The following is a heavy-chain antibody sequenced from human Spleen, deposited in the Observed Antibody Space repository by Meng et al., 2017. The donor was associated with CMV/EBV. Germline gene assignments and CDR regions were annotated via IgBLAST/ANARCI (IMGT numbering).Heavy chain of an antibody. CDR1: GFTFSDYY. J-gene: IGHJ5*02. V-gene: IGHV3-11*05. CDR2: ISSSSSYT. D-gene: IGHD3-3*01. Sequence: QVQLVESGGXLVKPGGSLRLSCAASGFTFSDYYMGWIRQAPGKGLEWVSYISSSSSYTNYADSVKGRFTISRDNAKNSLYLQMNSLRAEDTAVYYCAREAYYDFWSGPMYNWFDPWGQGTLGTVSS. CDR3: AREAYYDFWSGPMYNWFDP.